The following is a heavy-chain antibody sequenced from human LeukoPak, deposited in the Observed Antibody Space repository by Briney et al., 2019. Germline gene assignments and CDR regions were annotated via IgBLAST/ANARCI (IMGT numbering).Heavy chain of an antibody. J-gene: IGHJ6*02. CDR2: IYENGGTT. CDR3: AKDQATFGIYDYGMDV. CDR1: GFTFRSHA. Sequence: GGSLRLSCVGSGFTFRSHAMSWVRQAPEKGLEFVSGIYENGGTTYYADSVKGRFSISRDNAKKSLYLQMNSLRDEDTALYYCAKDQATFGIYDYGMDVWGQGTKVTVSS. D-gene: IGHD3-3*01. V-gene: IGHV3-23*01.